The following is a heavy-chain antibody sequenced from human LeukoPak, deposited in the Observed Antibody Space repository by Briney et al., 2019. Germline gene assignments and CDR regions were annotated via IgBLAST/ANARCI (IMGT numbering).Heavy chain of an antibody. V-gene: IGHV3-21*01. CDR3: ARDSEARIVGAPRYYYYYYMDV. D-gene: IGHD1-26*01. Sequence: GGSLRLSCAASGFTFSSYSMNWVRQAPGKGLEWVSSISSSSYIYYADSVKGRFTISRDNAKNSLYLQMNSLRAEDTAVYYCARDSEARIVGAPRYYYYYYMDVWGKGTTVTISS. CDR1: GFTFSSYS. CDR2: ISSSSYI. J-gene: IGHJ6*03.